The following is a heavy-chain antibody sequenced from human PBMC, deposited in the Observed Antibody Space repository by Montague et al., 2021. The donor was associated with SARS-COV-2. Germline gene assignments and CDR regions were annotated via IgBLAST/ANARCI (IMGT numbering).Heavy chain of an antibody. CDR1: GFSLSTSGMC. Sequence: PALVKPTQTLTLTCTFSGFSLSTSGMCVSWIRQPPGKALEWLARIDWDDDKYYSTSLKTRLTISKDTSKNQVVLTMTNMDPVDTATYYCARRTYDILTGYHYAMVVWGQGTTVTVSS. J-gene: IGHJ6*02. V-gene: IGHV2-70*11. D-gene: IGHD3-9*01. CDR3: ARRTYDILTGYHYAMVV. CDR2: IDWDDDK.